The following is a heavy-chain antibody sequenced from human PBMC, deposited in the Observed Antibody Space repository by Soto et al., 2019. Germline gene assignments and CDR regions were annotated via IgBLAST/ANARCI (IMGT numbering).Heavy chain of an antibody. Sequence: SVTLCHTCSLSPGSIRSGYYCWTWICLPPGKGLEWIGNVYDSGKTYSNPALKSRLIISMETSKNQFPLKVGSRNAEDTAGYDCASSSLYGMDVWGEGNTAT. J-gene: IGHJ6*01. CDR3: ASSSLYGMDV. V-gene: IGHV4-30-4*01. CDR1: PGSIRSGYYC. CDR2: VYDSGKT.